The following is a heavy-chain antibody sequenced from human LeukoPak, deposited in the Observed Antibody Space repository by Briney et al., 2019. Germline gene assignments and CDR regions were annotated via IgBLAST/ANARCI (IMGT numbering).Heavy chain of an antibody. CDR1: GFTVTNDY. V-gene: IGHV3-66*01. CDR3: ARDPASTNWFDP. D-gene: IGHD2-2*01. CDR2: IYSGGST. J-gene: IGHJ5*02. Sequence: TGGSLRLSCAVSGFTVTNDYMNWVRQAPGKGLEWVSIIYSGGSTYYADSVKGRFTISRDNSKNTLYLQMNSLRAEDTAVYYCARDPASTNWFDPWGQGTPVTVSS.